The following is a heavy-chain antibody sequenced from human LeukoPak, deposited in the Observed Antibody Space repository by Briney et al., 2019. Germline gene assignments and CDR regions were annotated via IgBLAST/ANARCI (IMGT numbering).Heavy chain of an antibody. CDR3: ARVSSGSLKVYYFDY. V-gene: IGHV1-8*03. D-gene: IGHD3-10*01. CDR2: MNPNSGNT. Sequence: GASVKVSCKASGYTFTSYDINWVRQATGQGLEWMGWMNPNSGNTGYAQKFQGRVTITRSTSISTAYMELSSLRSEDTAVYYCARVSSGSLKVYYFDYWGQGTLVTVSS. CDR1: GYTFTSYD. J-gene: IGHJ4*02.